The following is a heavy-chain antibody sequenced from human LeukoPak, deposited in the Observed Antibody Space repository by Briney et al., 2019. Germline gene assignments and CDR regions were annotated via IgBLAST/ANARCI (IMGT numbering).Heavy chain of an antibody. Sequence: PGGSLRLSCAASGFTFSSYGMHWVRQAPGKGLEWVAVISYDGSNKYYADSVKGRFTISRDNSKNTLYLQMNSLRAEDTAVYYCAKVKWRIAVAANGWFDPWGQGTLVTVSS. CDR1: GFTFSSYG. CDR3: AKVKWRIAVAANGWFDP. D-gene: IGHD6-19*01. J-gene: IGHJ5*02. V-gene: IGHV3-30*18. CDR2: ISYDGSNK.